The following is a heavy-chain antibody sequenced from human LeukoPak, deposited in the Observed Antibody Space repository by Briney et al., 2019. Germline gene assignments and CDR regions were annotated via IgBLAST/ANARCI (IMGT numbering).Heavy chain of an antibody. Sequence: GGSLRLSCAASGFTFSSYSMNWVRQAPGKGLEWVSYISSSGSTIYYADSVKGRFTISRDNAKNSLYLQMNSLRAEDTAVYYCARDQDYGDYDGLDYWGQGTLVTVSS. CDR1: GFTFSSYS. V-gene: IGHV3-48*04. CDR2: ISSSGSTI. J-gene: IGHJ4*02. D-gene: IGHD4-17*01. CDR3: ARDQDYGDYDGLDY.